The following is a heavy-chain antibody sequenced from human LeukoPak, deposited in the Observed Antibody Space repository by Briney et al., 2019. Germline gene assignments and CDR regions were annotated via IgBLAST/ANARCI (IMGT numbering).Heavy chain of an antibody. CDR3: ALSTTTVTTRTLDY. CDR2: ISLSGTI. D-gene: IGHD4-17*01. J-gene: IGHJ4*02. Sequence: KPSETLSLTCTVSGGSFSNYFWTWIRQPPGKGLEWIGEISLSGTIKYNPSLKSRVTISVDTSKNQFSLKLSTVTAADTAVYYCALSTTTVTTRTLDYWGQGALVTVSS. CDR1: GGSFSNYF. V-gene: IGHV4-34*01.